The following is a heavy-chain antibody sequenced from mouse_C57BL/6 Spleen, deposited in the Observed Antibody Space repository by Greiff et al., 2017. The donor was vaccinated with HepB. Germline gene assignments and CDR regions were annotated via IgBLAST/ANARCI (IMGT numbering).Heavy chain of an antibody. CDR3: ARSGYYAMDY. D-gene: IGHD3-1*01. Sequence: QVQLQQPGAELVMPGASVKLSCKASGYTFTSYWMHWVKQRPGQGLEWIGEIDPSDSYTNYNQKFKGKSTLTVDKSSSTAYMQLSRLTSEDSAVYYCARSGYYAMDYWGQGTSVTVAS. J-gene: IGHJ4*01. V-gene: IGHV1-69*01. CDR2: IDPSDSYT. CDR1: GYTFTSYW.